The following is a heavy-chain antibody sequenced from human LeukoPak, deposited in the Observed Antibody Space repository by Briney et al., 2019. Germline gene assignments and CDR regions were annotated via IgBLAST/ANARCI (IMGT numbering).Heavy chain of an antibody. D-gene: IGHD2-15*01. Sequence: SESLSLTCTVSGGFISSLYWSWIRPPGGRGLVWVGRIYTSGSNNYHTSLKRRATIPVETSKTQFSLKLSSVTAADTAVYYCASSPRYGYCSGGSCLSPSYMDVWGKGTTVTVSS. CDR3: ASSPRYGYCSGGSCLSPSYMDV. CDR2: IYTSGSN. V-gene: IGHV4-4*07. CDR1: GGFISSLY. J-gene: IGHJ6*03.